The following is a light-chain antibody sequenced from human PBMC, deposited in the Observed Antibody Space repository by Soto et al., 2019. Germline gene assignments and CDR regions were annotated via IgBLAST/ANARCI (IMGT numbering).Light chain of an antibody. CDR1: SSDVGSYNY. CDR2: DVS. Sequence: QSALTQPASVSGSPGPSIAISCTGTSSDVGSYNYVSWYQHHPGKAPKVMIYDVSSRPSGVSNRFSGSKSGNTASLTISGLQAEDEADYYCISYTTISTYVFGTGTKVTVL. CDR3: ISYTTISTYV. V-gene: IGLV2-14*03. J-gene: IGLJ1*01.